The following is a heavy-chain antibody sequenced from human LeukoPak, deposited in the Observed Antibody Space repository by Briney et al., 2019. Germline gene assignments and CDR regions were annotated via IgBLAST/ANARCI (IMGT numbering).Heavy chain of an antibody. CDR2: ISGSCGST. CDR1: GFTFSSYA. V-gene: IGHV3-23*01. CDR3: AKDLSRVRPLYYFDY. J-gene: IGHJ4*02. Sequence: TGGSLRLSCAASGFTFSSYAMIWVRQAPGKGLECVSAISGSCGSTYYADSVKGRFTISRENSKNTLYLQMNSLRAEDTAVYYCAKDLSRVRPLYYFDYWGQGTLVTVSS. D-gene: IGHD1-1*01.